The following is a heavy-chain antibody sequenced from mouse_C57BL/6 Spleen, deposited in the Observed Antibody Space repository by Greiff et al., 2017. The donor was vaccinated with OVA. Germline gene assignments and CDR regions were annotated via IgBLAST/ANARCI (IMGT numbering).Heavy chain of an antibody. CDR1: GFTFSDYG. J-gene: IGHJ1*03. CDR3: ARPYYGNYGYFDV. CDR2: ISSGSSTI. V-gene: IGHV5-17*01. Sequence: EVKLMESGGGLVKPGGSLKLSCAASGFTFSDYGMHWVRQAPEKGLEWVAYISSGSSTIYYADTVKGRFTISRDNAKNTLFLQMTSLRSEDTAMYYGARPYYGNYGYFDVWGTGTTVTVSS. D-gene: IGHD2-10*01.